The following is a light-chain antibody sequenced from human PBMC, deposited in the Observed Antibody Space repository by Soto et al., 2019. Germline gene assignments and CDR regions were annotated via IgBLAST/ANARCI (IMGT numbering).Light chain of an antibody. CDR3: QQYSSSPRT. Sequence: EIVLTQSPGTLSLSPGESATLSCRASQSIRSSNLAWYQQKPGLAPRLLIYGASSRATGIPDKFSGSGSGTDFTLTISRLEPEDFALYYCQQYSSSPRTFGQGTRVEVK. J-gene: IGKJ1*01. V-gene: IGKV3-20*01. CDR2: GAS. CDR1: QSIRSSN.